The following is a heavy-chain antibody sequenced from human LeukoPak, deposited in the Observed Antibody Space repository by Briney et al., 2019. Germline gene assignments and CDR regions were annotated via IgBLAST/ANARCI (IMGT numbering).Heavy chain of an antibody. CDR3: ASWRYDILTGYYSENFDY. CDR1: GYTFTGYY. J-gene: IGHJ4*02. Sequence: GASVKVSCKASGYTFTGYYMHWVRQAPGQGLEWMGGIIPIFGTANYAQKFQGRVTITADESTSTAYMELSSLRSEDTAVYYCASWRYDILTGYYSENFDYWGQGTLVTVSS. CDR2: IIPIFGTA. D-gene: IGHD3-9*01. V-gene: IGHV1-69*13.